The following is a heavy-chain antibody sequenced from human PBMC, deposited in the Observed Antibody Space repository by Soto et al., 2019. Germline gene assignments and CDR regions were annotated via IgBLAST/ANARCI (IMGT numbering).Heavy chain of an antibody. CDR2: INSDGSIT. J-gene: IGHJ5*02. CDR1: GFTFSTYW. CDR3: ARVATGSDSWGES. Sequence: PGGSLRLSCAASGFTFSTYWMHWVRQAPGKGLVWVSRINSDGSITTYADSVKGRFTISRDNSKNTLYLQMNSLRAEDTAVYYCARVATGSDSWGESWGQGTLVTVPS. D-gene: IGHD3-16*01. V-gene: IGHV3-74*03.